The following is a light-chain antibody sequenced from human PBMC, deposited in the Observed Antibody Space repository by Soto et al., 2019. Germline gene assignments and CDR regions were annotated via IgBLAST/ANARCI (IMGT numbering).Light chain of an antibody. CDR1: QSVGSN. V-gene: IGKV3D-15*01. CDR2: GAS. J-gene: IGKJ1*01. Sequence: EIVMTQSPATLSVSPGEGATLSCRASQSVGSNLAWYQQKPGQAPRLLIYGASTRATGIPSRFSGSGSGTDFILTISSLQPDDFATYYCQYYSAVWAFGQGTKVDIK. CDR3: QYYSAVWA.